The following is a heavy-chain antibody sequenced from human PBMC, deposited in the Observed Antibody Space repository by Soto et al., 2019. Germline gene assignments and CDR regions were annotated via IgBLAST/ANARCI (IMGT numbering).Heavy chain of an antibody. D-gene: IGHD4-17*01. CDR2: IGTAGDP. Sequence: GGALRVSCAASVFTFSSYEMHWVRQATGKGLEWVSAIGTAGDPYYPGSVKGRFTISRENAKNSLYLQMNSLRAGDTAVYYCARGAPYGDYGEGDYYYYGMDVWGQGTTVTVSS. CDR3: ARGAPYGDYGEGDYYYYGMDV. CDR1: VFTFSSYE. J-gene: IGHJ6*02. V-gene: IGHV3-13*05.